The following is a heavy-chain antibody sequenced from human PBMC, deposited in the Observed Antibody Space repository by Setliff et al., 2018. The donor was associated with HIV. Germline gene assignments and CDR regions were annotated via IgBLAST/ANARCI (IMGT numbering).Heavy chain of an antibody. Sequence: GGSLRLSCAASGITLNTYGMHWVRQAPGKGLEWVAVIGSDKSYKQYADSVKGRFIISRDNFKNTLYLQMTSLRAEDTAVYFCAREGASRSLEWMPNWLDPWGQGTLVIVSS. J-gene: IGHJ5*02. CDR2: IGSDKSYK. CDR3: AREGASRSLEWMPNWLDP. D-gene: IGHD3-3*01. V-gene: IGHV3-33*01. CDR1: GITLNTYG.